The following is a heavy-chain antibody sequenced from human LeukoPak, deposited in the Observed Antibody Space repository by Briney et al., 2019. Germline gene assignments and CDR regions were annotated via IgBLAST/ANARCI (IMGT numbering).Heavy chain of an antibody. CDR3: ARSVVIPNYYYYYYMDV. CDR1: GDSVSSNSAA. V-gene: IGHV6-1*01. J-gene: IGHJ6*03. CDR2: TYYTSKWYN. Sequence: SQTLSLTCAISGDSVSSNSAAWNWIRQSPSRGLEWLGRTYYTSKWYNDYAVSVKSRITINPDTSKNQFSLQLNSMTPEDTAVYFCARSVVIPNYYYYYYMDVWGKGTTVTVSS. D-gene: IGHD3-22*01.